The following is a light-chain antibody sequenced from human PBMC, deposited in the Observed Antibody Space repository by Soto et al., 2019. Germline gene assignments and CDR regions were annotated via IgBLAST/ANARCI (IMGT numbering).Light chain of an antibody. CDR2: GAS. J-gene: IGKJ1*01. Sequence: EIVLTPSPGAPSLSPEEGATLSCRAGQSVSTNFFAWYQQKPGQAPRLLIYGASTRATGIPDRFSGSGSGTDFTLTISKLEPEDFAVYYCQQYGRTSWTFGQGTKVDIK. V-gene: IGKV3-20*01. CDR1: QSVSTNF. CDR3: QQYGRTSWT.